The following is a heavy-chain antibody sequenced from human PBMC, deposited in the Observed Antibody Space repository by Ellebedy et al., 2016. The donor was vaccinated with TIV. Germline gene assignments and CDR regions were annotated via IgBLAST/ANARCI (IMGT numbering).Heavy chain of an antibody. D-gene: IGHD1-14*01. CDR3: VRWDRGNPGS. V-gene: IGHV3-72*01. J-gene: IGHJ4*02. Sequence: PGGSLRLSCAASGFTFSDHDMDWVRQAPGKGLEWVGRCRNKLKSQSTDYGASVKGRFAISRDDSRNSLYLQMNSLKTDDTAVYYCVRWDRGNPGSWGQGTRVTVS. CDR2: CRNKLKSQST. CDR1: GFTFSDHD.